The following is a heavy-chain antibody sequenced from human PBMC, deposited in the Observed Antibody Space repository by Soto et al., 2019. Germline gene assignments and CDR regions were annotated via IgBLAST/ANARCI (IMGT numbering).Heavy chain of an antibody. CDR1: GGSLGRYY. CDR3: ARDGDGRMTTTPCYYTGMDV. V-gene: IGHV4-59*01. D-gene: IGHD2-21*02. Sequence: QVQLQESGPGLVEASETLSLTCTVSGGSLGRYYWSWIRQPPGKGLEWIGYVFYTGRANYNASLKSRASISLDTSNFHSALTLSSVTAADTAVYYCARDGDGRMTTTPCYYTGMDVWGPGTTVTVSS. J-gene: IGHJ6*02. CDR2: VFYTGRA.